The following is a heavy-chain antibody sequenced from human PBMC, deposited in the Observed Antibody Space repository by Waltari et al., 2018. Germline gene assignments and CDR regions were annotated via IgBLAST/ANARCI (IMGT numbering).Heavy chain of an antibody. CDR2: SCPGAFDT. Sequence: EVQLVQSGAEVKKPGESLKISCKGSGYSFTSYWIGWVRQMPGKGLEWMGISCPGAFDTRCSTSFQGQVTISADKSSSTAYLQWSGLTASDTAMYYCSRRGGATTWDDAFDIWGQGTMVTV. CDR1: GYSFTSYW. J-gene: IGHJ3*02. D-gene: IGHD1-26*01. V-gene: IGHV5-51*01. CDR3: SRRGGATTWDDAFDI.